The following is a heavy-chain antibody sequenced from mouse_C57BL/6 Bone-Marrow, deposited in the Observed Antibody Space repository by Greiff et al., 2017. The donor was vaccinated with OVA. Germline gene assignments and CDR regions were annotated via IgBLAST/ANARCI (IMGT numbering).Heavy chain of an antibody. Sequence: EVQLQQSGTVLARPGASVKMSCKTSGYTFTSYWMHWVKQRPGQGLEWIGAIYPGNSDTSYNQKFKGKAKLTAVTSANTAYMELSSLTNEDSAVYYCTRESGTFYAMDYWGQGTSVTVSS. CDR1: GYTFTSYW. V-gene: IGHV1-5*01. CDR2: IYPGNSDT. J-gene: IGHJ4*01. CDR3: TRESGTFYAMDY. D-gene: IGHD3-1*01.